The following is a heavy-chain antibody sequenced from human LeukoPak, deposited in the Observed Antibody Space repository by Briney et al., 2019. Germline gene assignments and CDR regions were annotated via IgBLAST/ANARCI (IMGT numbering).Heavy chain of an antibody. D-gene: IGHD3-3*01. CDR2: ISGSGGST. CDR3: ARADYDFWSGYFDY. CDR1: GFTFSSYV. V-gene: IGHV3-23*01. Sequence: GGSLRLSCAVTGFTFSSYVMSWVRQAPGKGLEWVSSISGSGGSTYYADSVKGRFTISRDNSKNTLYLQMNSLRAEDTAVYYCARADYDFWSGYFDYWGQGTLVTVSS. J-gene: IGHJ4*02.